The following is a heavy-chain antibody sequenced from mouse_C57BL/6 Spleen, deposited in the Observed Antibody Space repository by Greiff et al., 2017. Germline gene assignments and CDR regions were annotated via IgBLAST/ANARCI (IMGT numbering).Heavy chain of an antibody. CDR1: GYTFTEYT. V-gene: IGHV1-62-2*01. D-gene: IGHD1-1*01. Sequence: QVQLKESGAELVKPGASVKLSCKASGYTFTEYTIHWVKQRSGQGLEWIGWFYPGSGSIKYNEKFKDKATLTADKSSSTVYMELSRLTSEDSAVYFCARHPEYYGSSYQDWFSYWGQGTLVTVSA. J-gene: IGHJ3*01. CDR2: FYPGSGSI. CDR3: ARHPEYYGSSYQDWFSY.